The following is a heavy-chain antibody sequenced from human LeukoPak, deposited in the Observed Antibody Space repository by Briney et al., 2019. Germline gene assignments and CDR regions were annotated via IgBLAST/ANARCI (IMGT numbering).Heavy chain of an antibody. V-gene: IGHV3-23*01. Sequence: GGSLRLSCAASGFTFSNYAMSWVRQAPGEGLEWVSGIHGSGGGTYYADSVKGRFTISRDNSKNTLYLQMNSLRAEDTATYYCAKGEGFSGTYSAYWGQGTLVTVSS. D-gene: IGHD1-26*01. CDR2: IHGSGGGT. CDR1: GFTFSNYA. J-gene: IGHJ4*02. CDR3: AKGEGFSGTYSAY.